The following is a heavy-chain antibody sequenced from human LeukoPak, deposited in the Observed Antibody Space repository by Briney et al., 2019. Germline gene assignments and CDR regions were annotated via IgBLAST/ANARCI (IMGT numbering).Heavy chain of an antibody. CDR1: GFTFSSYA. D-gene: IGHD5-24*01. V-gene: IGHV3-23*01. CDR2: ISGSGGNT. J-gene: IGHJ4*02. Sequence: TGGSLRLSCAASGFTFSSYAMSWVRQAPGKGLEWVSAISGSGGNTYYADSVKGRFTISRDNSKNTLYLQMNSLRAEDTAIYYCAKDQEGYHRPIDYWGQGTLVTVSS. CDR3: AKDQEGYHRPIDY.